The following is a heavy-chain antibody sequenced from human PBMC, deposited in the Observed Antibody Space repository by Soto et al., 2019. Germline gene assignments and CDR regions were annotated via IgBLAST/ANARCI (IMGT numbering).Heavy chain of an antibody. Sequence: EVQLVASGGGLISPGGSLRLSGAASGLTLSDAWMNWVRQAPGKGLECVGRITTNTEGGTTDYAAAVEGRFAVSRDDLKTTLYMQMSSLKIEDTAVYYCATVSVEGVWSQGTTGGDSS. V-gene: IGHV3-15*07. J-gene: IGHJ6*02. CDR1: GLTLSDAW. CDR3: ATVSVEGV. CDR2: ITTNTEGGTT. D-gene: IGHD2-15*01.